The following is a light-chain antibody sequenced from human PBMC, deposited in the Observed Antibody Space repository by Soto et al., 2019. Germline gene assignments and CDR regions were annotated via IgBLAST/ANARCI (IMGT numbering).Light chain of an antibody. J-gene: IGKJ2*01. CDR2: DAS. V-gene: IGKV3-15*01. CDR1: QSVGND. CDR3: HQYNNWPPGT. Sequence: IVMTQSPATLSVSPGGRATLSCRASQSVGNDLAWYQQKPGQALRLLIYDASTRATGIPARFSGSGSGTEFTLAISSLQSEDFAVYYCHQYNNWPPGTFGQGTKLQIK.